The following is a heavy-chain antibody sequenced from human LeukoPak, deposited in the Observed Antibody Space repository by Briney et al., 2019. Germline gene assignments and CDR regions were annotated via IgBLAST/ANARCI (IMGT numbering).Heavy chain of an antibody. D-gene: IGHD6-13*01. J-gene: IGHJ4*02. CDR1: GGTFSRYA. CDR2: IIPIFGTA. V-gene: IGHV1-69*05. Sequence: SVKVSCKASGGTFSRYAISWVRQAPGQGLEWMGRIIPIFGTANYAQKFQGRVTITTDESTSTAYMELSSLRSEDTAVYYCARDLEVPEYSSSWLPFDYWGQGTLVTVSS. CDR3: ARDLEVPEYSSSWLPFDY.